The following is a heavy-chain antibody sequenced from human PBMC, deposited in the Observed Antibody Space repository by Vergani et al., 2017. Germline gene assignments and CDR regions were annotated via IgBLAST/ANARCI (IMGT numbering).Heavy chain of an antibody. V-gene: IGHV4-34*01. D-gene: IGHD5-18*01. CDR1: GGSFTSYH. Sequence: QVQLQQWGGGLLKPSETLSLTCVVNGGSFTSYHWTWIRQSPGEGLEWVGDIDHTGRPDYNPSLKSRLTMSVDKSRNQFSLTLNSVTATDTAVYFCARVDTETNGHHSHSYYMDVWGQGTAVTVS. J-gene: IGHJ6*03. CDR2: IDHTGRP. CDR3: ARVDTETNGHHSHSYYMDV.